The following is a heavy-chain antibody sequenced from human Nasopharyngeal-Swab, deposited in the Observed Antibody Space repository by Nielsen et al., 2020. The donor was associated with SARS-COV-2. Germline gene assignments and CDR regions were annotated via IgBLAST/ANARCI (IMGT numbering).Heavy chain of an antibody. Sequence: SETLSFTCAVSGGSISSYYWSWIRQPPGKGLEWIGYIYYSGSTYYNPSLKSRVTISVDTSKNQFSLKLSSVTAADTAVYYCARGLIAAAGHDYWGQGTLVTVSS. CDR1: GGSISSYY. CDR3: ARGLIAAAGHDY. D-gene: IGHD6-13*01. J-gene: IGHJ4*02. V-gene: IGHV4-59*12. CDR2: IYYSGST.